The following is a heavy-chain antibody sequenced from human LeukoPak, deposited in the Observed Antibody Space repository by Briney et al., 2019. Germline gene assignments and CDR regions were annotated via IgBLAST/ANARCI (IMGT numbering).Heavy chain of an antibody. CDR1: GFTFSSYW. D-gene: IGHD2-15*01. V-gene: IGHV3-74*01. J-gene: IGHJ3*02. CDR2: IYSDGSST. CDR3: ARGEYCSGGSCYSAAFDI. Sequence: GGSLRLSCAASGFTFSSYWMHGVRQAPGKGLVWVSRIYSDGSSTNYADSVKGRFTISRDNAKNTLYLQMNSLRAEDTAVYYCARGEYCSGGSCYSAAFDIWGQGTMVTVSS.